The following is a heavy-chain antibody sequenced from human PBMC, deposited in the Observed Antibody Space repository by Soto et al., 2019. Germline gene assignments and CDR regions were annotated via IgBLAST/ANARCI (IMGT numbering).Heavy chain of an antibody. J-gene: IGHJ5*02. CDR1: GFSFSSYA. D-gene: IGHD3-22*01. CDR2: ISGSGGTT. CDR3: AKDSISMIAVAPGWFDP. V-gene: IGHV3-23*01. Sequence: PGGSLRLSCAASGFSFSSYAMSWVRHTPGRGLEWVSAISGSGGTTYYADSVKGRFSISRDNSKNTLYLLMNSLRAEDTAVYYCAKDSISMIAVAPGWFDPWGQGTLVTVSS.